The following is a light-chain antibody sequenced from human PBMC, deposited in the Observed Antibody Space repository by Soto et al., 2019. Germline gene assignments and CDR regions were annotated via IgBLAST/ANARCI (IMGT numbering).Light chain of an antibody. V-gene: IGKV4-1*01. CDR3: QQYYSTPPT. J-gene: IGKJ4*01. CDR2: WAS. CDR1: QSVLYSSNNNNY. Sequence: DIVMTQSPESLAVSLGERATINCKSSQSVLYSSNNNNYLAWYQQKPGQPPKLLIYWASTRESGVPDRFSGSGSGADFTLSISSLQAEDVAVYYCQQYYSTPPTFGGGTKVEIK.